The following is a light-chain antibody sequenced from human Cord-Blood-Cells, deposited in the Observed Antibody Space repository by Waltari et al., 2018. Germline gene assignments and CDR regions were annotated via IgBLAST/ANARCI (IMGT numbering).Light chain of an antibody. Sequence: DIVMTQSPDSLAVSLGERATINCKSSQSVLYSPNNKNYLAWYQQKPGQPPKLLIYWASTRESGFPDRFSGSGCGTDFTLTISSLQAEDVAVYYCQQYYSTPITFGQGTRLEIK. J-gene: IGKJ5*01. V-gene: IGKV4-1*01. CDR2: WAS. CDR1: QSVLYSPNNKNY. CDR3: QQYYSTPIT.